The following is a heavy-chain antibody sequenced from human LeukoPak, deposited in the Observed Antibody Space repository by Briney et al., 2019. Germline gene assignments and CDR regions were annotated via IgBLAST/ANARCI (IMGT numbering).Heavy chain of an antibody. CDR2: IHYIGNT. Sequence: SETLSLTCTVSGDSISTSGYYWSWIRQHPGTGLEWIAYIHYIGNTYYNPSLESRVTMSVDTSSNQFSLNVASVTAADTAVYYCARVRDDYFFDYWGQGILATVSS. CDR3: ARVRDDYFFDY. D-gene: IGHD3-3*01. CDR1: GDSISTSGYY. V-gene: IGHV4-31*03. J-gene: IGHJ4*02.